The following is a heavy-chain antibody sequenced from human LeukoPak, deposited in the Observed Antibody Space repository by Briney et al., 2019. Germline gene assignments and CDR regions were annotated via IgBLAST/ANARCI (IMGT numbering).Heavy chain of an antibody. Sequence: ASVKVSCKASGYTFSSYDINWVRQATGQGLEWMGWMNPNSGNTGYAQKFQGRVSMTSNTSISTTYMELSSLRSEDTAVYYCTRGLRREQQLLRAFDDWGQGTLVTVSS. CDR3: TRGLRREQQLLRAFDD. D-gene: IGHD6-13*01. CDR2: MNPNSGNT. V-gene: IGHV1-8*01. CDR1: GYTFSSYD. J-gene: IGHJ4*02.